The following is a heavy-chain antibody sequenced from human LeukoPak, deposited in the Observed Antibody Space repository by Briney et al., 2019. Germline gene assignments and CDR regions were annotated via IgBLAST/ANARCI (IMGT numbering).Heavy chain of an antibody. CDR1: GYTFTSYD. D-gene: IGHD5-24*01. Sequence: ASVKVSCKASGYTFTSYDINWVRQATGQGLEWMGWMNPNSGNTGYAQKFQGRVTMTRNTSISTAYMELSSLRSEDTAVYYCARSAGRRGWFDPWGQGTLVTVSS. CDR2: MNPNSGNT. V-gene: IGHV1-8*01. CDR3: ARSAGRRGWFDP. J-gene: IGHJ5*02.